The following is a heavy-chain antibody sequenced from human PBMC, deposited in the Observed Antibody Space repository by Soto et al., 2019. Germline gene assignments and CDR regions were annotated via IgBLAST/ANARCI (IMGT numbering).Heavy chain of an antibody. Sequence: EEQLVESGGGLVQPGGSLRLSCAASGFTFSNYWMHWVRQVPGKGLLWVSRINGDGSNTKYADSVRGRFTISRDNAKNTLYLQMNSLRADDTAVYHCVRLRSTTLGGGAAFAVWGQGTVVTVSS. CDR1: GFTFSNYW. CDR2: INGDGSNT. V-gene: IGHV3-74*03. J-gene: IGHJ3*01. CDR3: VRLRSTTLGGGAAFAV. D-gene: IGHD4-17*01.